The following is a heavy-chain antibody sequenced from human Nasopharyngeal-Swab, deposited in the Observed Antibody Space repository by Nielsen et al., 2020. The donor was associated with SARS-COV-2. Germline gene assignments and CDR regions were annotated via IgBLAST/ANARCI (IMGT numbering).Heavy chain of an antibody. J-gene: IGHJ6*02. CDR3: ARDSRVVVPAALYYYYGMDV. D-gene: IGHD2-2*01. CDR1: GFTFSSYW. V-gene: IGHV3-7*01. CDR2: IKQDGSEK. Sequence: GESLKISCAASGFTFSSYWMSWVRQAPGKGPEWVANIKQDGSEKYYVDSVKGRFTISRDNAKNSLYLQMNSLRAEDTAVYYCARDSRVVVPAALYYYYGMDVWGQGTTVTVSS.